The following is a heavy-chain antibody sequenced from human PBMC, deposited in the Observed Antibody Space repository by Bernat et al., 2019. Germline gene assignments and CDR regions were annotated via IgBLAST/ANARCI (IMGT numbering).Heavy chain of an antibody. CDR1: GFIFSSYG. D-gene: IGHD3-22*01. CDR3: AKDGGYDSSGYLGAFDI. Sequence: VQLLESGGDLVQPGGSLRLSCAASGFIFSSYGMHWVRQAPGKGLEWVAVISYDGSNKYYADSVKGRFTISRDNSKNTLYLQMNSLRAEDTAVYYCAKDGGYDSSGYLGAFDIWGQGTMVTVFS. V-gene: IGHV3-30*18. CDR2: ISYDGSNK. J-gene: IGHJ3*02.